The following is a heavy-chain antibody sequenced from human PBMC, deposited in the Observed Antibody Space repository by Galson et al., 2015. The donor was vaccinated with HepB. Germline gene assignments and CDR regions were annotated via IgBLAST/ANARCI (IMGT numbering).Heavy chain of an antibody. J-gene: IGHJ4*02. Sequence: SLRLSCAASGFTFSNYWMHWVRQAPGKGLVWVSRINSDGSSTSYADSVKGRFTISRDNAKNTLYLQMNSLRAEDTAVYYCASPDTSGWYEGFDYWGQGTLVTVSS. V-gene: IGHV3-74*01. CDR1: GFTFSNYW. CDR2: INSDGSST. D-gene: IGHD6-19*01. CDR3: ASPDTSGWYEGFDY.